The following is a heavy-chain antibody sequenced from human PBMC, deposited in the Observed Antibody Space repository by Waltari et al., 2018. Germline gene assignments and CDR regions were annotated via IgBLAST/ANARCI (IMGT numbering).Heavy chain of an antibody. CDR2: IKQDGSEK. D-gene: IGHD4-17*01. Sequence: EVQLVEYGGDLVQPGGSLRLSCAASGFTFGSYWMPWVRQAPGKGLEWVANIKQDGSEKYYVDSVKGRFTISRDNAKNSLYLQMNSLRAEDTAVYYCARDPEYGVDAFDLWGQGTLVTVSS. J-gene: IGHJ3*01. V-gene: IGHV3-7*01. CDR1: GFTFGSYW. CDR3: ARDPEYGVDAFDL.